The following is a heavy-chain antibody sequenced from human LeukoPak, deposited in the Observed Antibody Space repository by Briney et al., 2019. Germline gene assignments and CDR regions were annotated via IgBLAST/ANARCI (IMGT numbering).Heavy chain of an antibody. CDR1: GFTFSSYG. CDR3: AKDLRIPSTYQLLFSLDYYGMDV. Sequence: PGRSLRLSCAASGFTFSSYGMHWVRQAPGKGLEWVAVISYDGSNKYYADSVKGRFTISRDNSKNTLYLQMNSLRAEDTAVYYCAKDLRIPSTYQLLFSLDYYGMDVWGQGTTVTVSS. V-gene: IGHV3-30*18. J-gene: IGHJ6*02. CDR2: ISYDGSNK. D-gene: IGHD2-2*01.